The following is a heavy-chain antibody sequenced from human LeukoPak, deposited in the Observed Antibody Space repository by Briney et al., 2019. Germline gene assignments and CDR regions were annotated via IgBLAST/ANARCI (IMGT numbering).Heavy chain of an antibody. J-gene: IGHJ6*02. CDR1: GFTFSSYA. CDR3: AKPLGYQDYYYYGMDV. D-gene: IGHD2-2*01. CDR2: ISGSGGST. Sequence: GGSLRLSCAASGFTFSSYAMSWVRQAPGKGLEWVSAISGSGGSTYYADSVKGRFTISRDNSKNTLYLQVNSLRAEDTAVYYCAKPLGYQDYYYYGMDVWGQGTTVAVSS. V-gene: IGHV3-23*01.